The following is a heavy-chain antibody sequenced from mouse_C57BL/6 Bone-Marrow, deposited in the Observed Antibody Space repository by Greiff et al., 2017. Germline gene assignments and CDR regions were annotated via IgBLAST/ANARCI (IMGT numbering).Heavy chain of an antibody. Sequence: QVQLQQPGTELVKPGASVTLSCKASGYTFTSYWMHCVKQRPGQGLEWLGNITPSNGGTNYNEKFKSKATLTVDKSSSTAYMPLSSLTSEDSAVYYCAELTVAWFAYWGQGTLVTVSA. D-gene: IGHD4-1*01. J-gene: IGHJ3*01. CDR2: ITPSNGGT. CDR3: AELTVAWFAY. V-gene: IGHV1-53*01. CDR1: GYTFTSYW.